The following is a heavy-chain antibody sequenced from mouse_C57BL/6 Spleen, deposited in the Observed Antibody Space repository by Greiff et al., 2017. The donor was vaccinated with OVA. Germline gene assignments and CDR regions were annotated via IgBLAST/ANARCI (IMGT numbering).Heavy chain of an antibody. CDR3: ARLYYSNPYYYAMDY. J-gene: IGHJ4*01. Sequence: EVQLQQSGPELVKPGASVKIPCKASGYTFTDYNMDWVKQSHGKSLEWIGDINPNNGGTIYNQKFKGKATLTVDKSSSTAYMELRSLTSEDTAVYYCARLYYSNPYYYAMDYWGQGTSVTVSS. CDR1: GYTFTDYN. D-gene: IGHD2-5*01. V-gene: IGHV1-18*01. CDR2: INPNNGGT.